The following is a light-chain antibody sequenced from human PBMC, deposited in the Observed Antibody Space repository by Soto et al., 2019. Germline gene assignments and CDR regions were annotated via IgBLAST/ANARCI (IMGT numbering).Light chain of an antibody. CDR3: SSYTSSSTRV. V-gene: IGLV2-14*01. CDR2: DVS. CDR1: SSDVGGYNY. Sequence: QSALTQPASVSGSPGQSITISCTGTSSDVGGYNYVSWYQQHPGKAPKLMIYDVSNRPSGVSNRFSGSKSGNTASLTISGLQAEDEADYYCSSYTSSSTRVFGGGPKLT. J-gene: IGLJ2*01.